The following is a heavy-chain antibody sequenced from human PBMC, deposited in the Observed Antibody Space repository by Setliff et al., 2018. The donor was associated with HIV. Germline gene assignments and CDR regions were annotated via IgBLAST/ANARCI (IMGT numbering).Heavy chain of an antibody. CDR3: SRGPPFDR. Sequence: SETLSLTCTVSGDSMASGSYYWTWIRQPAGKRLEWIGRVTVNGATEYNPSLQSRVTISVDTSENQFSLKVTSVTAADTATYYCSRGPPFDRWGRGTLVTVS. CDR1: GDSMASGSYY. V-gene: IGHV4-61*02. CDR2: VTVNGAT. J-gene: IGHJ2*01.